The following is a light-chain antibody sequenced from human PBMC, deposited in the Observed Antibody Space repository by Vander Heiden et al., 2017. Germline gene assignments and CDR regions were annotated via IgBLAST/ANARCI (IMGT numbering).Light chain of an antibody. V-gene: IGKV1-33*01. J-gene: IGKJ5*01. CDR2: DAS. CDR3: QQYESLPIT. Sequence: DIQITQSPSSLSASVGDRVTITCQASQDISKYLNWYQQKPGKAPKLLIYDASNLETGVPSKFSGSGSGTDFTLTISSLQPEDMATYYCQQYESLPITFGQGTGLEIK. CDR1: QDISKY.